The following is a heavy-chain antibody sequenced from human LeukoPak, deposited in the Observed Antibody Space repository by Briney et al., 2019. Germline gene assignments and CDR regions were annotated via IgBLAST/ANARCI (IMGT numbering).Heavy chain of an antibody. J-gene: IGHJ4*02. Sequence: GGSLRLSCAASGFAFSSYSMTWVRQAPGKGLEWVSSIGTSGSDKAYADSVKGRFTISRDNAMKSVYLQMNSPRAEDTAVYYCARDRSPLYYDSSGYDFGGQGTLVTVSS. D-gene: IGHD3-22*01. CDR3: ARDRSPLYYDSSGYDF. CDR2: IGTSGSDK. V-gene: IGHV3-21*01. CDR1: GFAFSSYS.